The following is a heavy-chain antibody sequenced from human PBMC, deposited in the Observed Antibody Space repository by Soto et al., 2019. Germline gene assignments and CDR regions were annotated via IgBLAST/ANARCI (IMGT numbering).Heavy chain of an antibody. D-gene: IGHD5-12*01. Sequence: SETLSLTCAVSGGSISSGGYSWSWIRQPPGKGLEWIGYIYHSGSTYYNPSLKSQVTISVDRSKNQFSLKLSSVTAADTAVYYCARWATSFDYWGQGTLVTVSS. CDR1: GGSISSGGYS. CDR2: IYHSGST. CDR3: ARWATSFDY. J-gene: IGHJ4*02. V-gene: IGHV4-30-2*01.